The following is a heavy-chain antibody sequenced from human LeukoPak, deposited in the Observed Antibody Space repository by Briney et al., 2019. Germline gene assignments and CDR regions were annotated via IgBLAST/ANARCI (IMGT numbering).Heavy chain of an antibody. D-gene: IGHD6-13*01. V-gene: IGHV4-4*07. CDR2: IYTSGST. CDR3: TIAAAAPYFDY. J-gene: IGHJ4*02. Sequence: SETLSLTCTVSGGSISSYDWSWIRQPAGKGLEWIGRIYTSGSTNYNPSLKTRVTMSVDTSKNQFSLKLSSVTAADTAVYYCTIAAAAPYFDYWGQGTLVTVSS. CDR1: GGSISSYD.